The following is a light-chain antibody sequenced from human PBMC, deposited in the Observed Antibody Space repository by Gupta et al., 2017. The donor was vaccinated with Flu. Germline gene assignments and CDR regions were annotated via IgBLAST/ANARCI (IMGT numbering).Light chain of an antibody. V-gene: IGLV1-47*01. Sequence: QSVLTQPPSASGTPGQRVTISCSGSSSNIGSNYVYWYQQLPGTAPKLLIYRNNQRHSGVPDRVSGSKSGTSASLAISGLRSEDEADYYCEAWDDSLSGLVVFGGGTKLTVL. J-gene: IGLJ2*01. CDR3: EAWDDSLSGLVV. CDR1: SSNIGSNY. CDR2: RNN.